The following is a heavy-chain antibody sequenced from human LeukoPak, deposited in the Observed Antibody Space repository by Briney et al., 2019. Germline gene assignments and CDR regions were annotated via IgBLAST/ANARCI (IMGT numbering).Heavy chain of an antibody. D-gene: IGHD4-23*01. CDR2: ISSSSNYR. CDR3: AKPLNSHDFVGTSFPS. V-gene: IGHV3-21*06. J-gene: IGHJ5*02. Sequence: GGSLRLSCAASGFTFKIYSMNWVRQAPGKGLEWVSSISSSSNYRYFADSVNGRFTISRDNAKNSLYLQMNSLRAEDTAVYYCAKPLNSHDFVGTSFPSWGQGPLVTVSS. CDR1: GFTFKIYS.